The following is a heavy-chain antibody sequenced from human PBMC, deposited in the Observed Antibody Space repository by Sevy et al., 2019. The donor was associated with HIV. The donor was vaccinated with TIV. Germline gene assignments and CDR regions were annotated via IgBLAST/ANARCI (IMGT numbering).Heavy chain of an antibody. D-gene: IGHD6-19*01. CDR2: INHSGST. CDR3: AIRGSGSGWLDY. J-gene: IGHJ4*02. CDR1: GGSFSGYY. Sequence: SETLSLTCAVYGGSFSGYYWSWVRQPPGKGLEWIGEINHSGSTNYNPSLKSRVTISVDTSKNQFSLKLSSVTAADTAVYYCAIRGSGSGWLDYWGQRTLVTVSS. V-gene: IGHV4-34*01.